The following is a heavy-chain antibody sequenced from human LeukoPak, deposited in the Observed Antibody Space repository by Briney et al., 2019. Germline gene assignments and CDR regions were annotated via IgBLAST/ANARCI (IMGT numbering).Heavy chain of an antibody. Sequence: GGSLRLSCAASGFTLSSNYMSWVRQAPGKGLEWVSVFYNSVGTQYADHVKGRFTISRDNSKTTLYLHMNSLRAEDTAVYYCATADSGSYYSGFDYWGQGTLVTVSS. CDR3: ATADSGSYYSGFDY. D-gene: IGHD1-26*01. CDR1: GFTLSSNY. J-gene: IGHJ4*02. V-gene: IGHV3-66*01. CDR2: FYNSVGT.